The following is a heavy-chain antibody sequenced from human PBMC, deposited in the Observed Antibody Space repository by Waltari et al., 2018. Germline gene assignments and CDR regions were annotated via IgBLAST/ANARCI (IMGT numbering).Heavy chain of an antibody. V-gene: IGHV3-7*03. J-gene: IGHJ6*02. CDR1: GITFSNHW. CDR2: RKYDASEK. CDR3: ARGHYGLDV. Sequence: EVRLVESGGGLVQPGGSLRLSCVASGITFSNHWMSWVRQAPGKGLEWVAYRKYDASEKWCVDSVEGRCTVSRDNAKSSVYRQMHSLRAEETGVYYCARGHYGLDVWGQGTTVTVSS.